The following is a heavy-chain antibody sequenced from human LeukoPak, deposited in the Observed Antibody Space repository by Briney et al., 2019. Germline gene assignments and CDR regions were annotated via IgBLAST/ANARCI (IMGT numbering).Heavy chain of an antibody. D-gene: IGHD1-1*01. Sequence: SETLSLTCTVSGGSISSSSYYWGWIPQPPGKGLEWIGSIYYSGSTYYNPSLKSRVTISVDTSKNQFSLKLSSVTAADTAVYYCARFAAGWNEYYFDYWGQGTLVTVSS. CDR3: ARFAAGWNEYYFDY. V-gene: IGHV4-39*01. CDR2: IYYSGST. CDR1: GGSISSSSYY. J-gene: IGHJ4*02.